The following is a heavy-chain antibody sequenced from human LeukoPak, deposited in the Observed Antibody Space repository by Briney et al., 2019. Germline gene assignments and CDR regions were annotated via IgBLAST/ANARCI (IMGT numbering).Heavy chain of an antibody. Sequence: PGGSLRLSCAASGFTFSTYAMSWVRQAPGKGLEWVSGIIGSGGSTYYADSVKGRFTISRDNSKSTLYLQMNSLRIEDTAVHYCAKDMIASRWGQGTLVTVSS. D-gene: IGHD3-22*01. J-gene: IGHJ4*02. CDR3: AKDMIASR. CDR1: GFTFSTYA. CDR2: IIGSGGST. V-gene: IGHV3-23*01.